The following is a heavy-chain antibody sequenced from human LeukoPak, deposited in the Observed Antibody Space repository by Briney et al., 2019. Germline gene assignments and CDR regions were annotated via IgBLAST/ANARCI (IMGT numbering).Heavy chain of an antibody. Sequence: GGSLRLSCAASGFTVSSNYMSWVRQAPGKGLEWVSVIYSGGSTYYADSVKGRFTISRDNSKNTLYLQMNSLRAEDTAVYYCARXFIXXVRGXRYFDYWGQGTLVTVSS. V-gene: IGHV3-53*05. CDR2: IYSGGST. D-gene: IGHD3-10*01. CDR1: GFTVSSNY. CDR3: ARXFIXXVRGXRYFDY. J-gene: IGHJ4*02.